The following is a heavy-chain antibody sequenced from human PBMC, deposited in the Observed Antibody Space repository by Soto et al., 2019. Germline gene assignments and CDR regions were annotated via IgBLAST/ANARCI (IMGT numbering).Heavy chain of an antibody. CDR3: TRGAWNFPFDY. J-gene: IGHJ4*02. V-gene: IGHV3-49*03. Sequence: GGSLRLCCTASGFTFGDYAMSWFRQAPGKGLEWVGFIRSKAYGGTTEYAASVKGRFTISRDDSKSIAYLQMNSLKTEDTAVYYCTRGAWNFPFDYWGQGTLVTVSS. CDR1: GFTFGDYA. CDR2: IRSKAYGGTT. D-gene: IGHD1-7*01.